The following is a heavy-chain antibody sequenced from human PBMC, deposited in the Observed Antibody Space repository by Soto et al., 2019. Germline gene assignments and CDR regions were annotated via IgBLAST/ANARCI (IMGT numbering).Heavy chain of an antibody. V-gene: IGHV3-21*01. CDR3: ARSTGVNYYYYGMDV. CDR1: GFTFSSYS. D-gene: IGHD4-4*01. J-gene: IGHJ6*02. CDR2: ISSSSSYI. Sequence: PGGSLRLSCAASGFTFSSYSMNWVRQAPGKGLEWVSSISSSSSYIYYADSVKGRFTISRDNAKNSLYLQMNSLRAEDTAVYYCARSTGVNYYYYGMDVWGQGTTVTVSS.